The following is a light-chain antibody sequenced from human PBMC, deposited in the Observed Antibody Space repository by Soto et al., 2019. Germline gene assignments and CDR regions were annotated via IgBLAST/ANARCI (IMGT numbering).Light chain of an antibody. CDR3: AAWDDSLNGVV. CDR1: SSNIGANT. Sequence: QLVLTQPPSASGTPGQGITISCSGSSSNIGANTVNWYQQLPGTAPKLLIYSTNERPSGVPDRISGSKSGTSASLAISGLQSEDEADYHCAAWDDSLNGVVFGGGTKLTVL. CDR2: STN. J-gene: IGLJ2*01. V-gene: IGLV1-44*01.